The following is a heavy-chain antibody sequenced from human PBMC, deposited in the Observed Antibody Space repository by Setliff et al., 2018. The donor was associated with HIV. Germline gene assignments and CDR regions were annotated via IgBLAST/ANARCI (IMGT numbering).Heavy chain of an antibody. J-gene: IGHJ4*02. Sequence: SETLSLTCTVSGGSMSSYYWSWIRQPPGKGLEWIGYIYNPGSTNFNPSLQSRVSMSVDVSTNQFSLRLTSVTAADTAVYYCARLRLAVMMSLDYFDLWGQGTLVTVSS. CDR1: GGSMSSYY. CDR3: ARLRLAVMMSLDYFDL. CDR2: IYNPGST. D-gene: IGHD3-16*01. V-gene: IGHV4-4*09.